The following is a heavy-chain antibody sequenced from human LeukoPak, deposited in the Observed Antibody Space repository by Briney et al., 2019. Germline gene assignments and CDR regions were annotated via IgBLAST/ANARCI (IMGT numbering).Heavy chain of an antibody. V-gene: IGHV1-18*04. CDR1: GYTFTGYY. Sequence: ASVKVSCKASGYTFTGYYMHWARQAPGQGLEWMGWISAYNGNTNYAQKLQGRVTMTTDTSTSTAYMELRSLRFDDTAVYYCARTWIKGFDPWGQGTLVTVSS. CDR2: ISAYNGNT. J-gene: IGHJ5*02. D-gene: IGHD1/OR15-1a*01. CDR3: ARTWIKGFDP.